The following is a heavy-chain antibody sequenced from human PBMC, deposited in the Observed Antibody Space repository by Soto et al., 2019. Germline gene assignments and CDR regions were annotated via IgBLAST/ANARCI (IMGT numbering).Heavy chain of an antibody. J-gene: IGHJ5*01. D-gene: IGHD1-1*01. V-gene: IGHV1-2*02. CDR2: MNSNTGGT. CDR1: GYRFTDNY. Sequence: GASVKVSCKASGYRFTDNYIHWVRQAPGQGPEWMGWMNSNTGGTKYAQKFQDRVIMTRDTSITSAYMELRRLMSDDTAVYYCTRGSGTSWFDSWGQGALVTVSS. CDR3: TRGSGTSWFDS.